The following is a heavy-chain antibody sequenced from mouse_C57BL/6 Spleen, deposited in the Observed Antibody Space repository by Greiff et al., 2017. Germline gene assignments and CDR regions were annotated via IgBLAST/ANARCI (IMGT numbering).Heavy chain of an antibody. J-gene: IGHJ4*01. V-gene: IGHV1-80*01. D-gene: IGHD1-1*01. Sequence: VQLQQSGAELVKPGASVKISCKASGYAFSSYWMNWVKQRPGKGLEWIGQIYPGDGDTNYNGKFKGKATLTADKSSSTAYMQLSSLTSEDSAVYFCASHYYGSFYAMDYWGQGTSVTVSS. CDR2: IYPGDGDT. CDR1: GYAFSSYW. CDR3: ASHYYGSFYAMDY.